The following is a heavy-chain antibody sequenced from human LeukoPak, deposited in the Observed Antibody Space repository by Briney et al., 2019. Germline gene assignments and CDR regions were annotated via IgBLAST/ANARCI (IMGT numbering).Heavy chain of an antibody. J-gene: IGHJ4*02. CDR1: GGSISSNY. D-gene: IGHD4-17*01. CDR2: IYYSGST. V-gene: IGHV4-59*01. Sequence: SETLSLTCTVSGGSISSNYWSWIRQPPGKGLEWIGYIYYSGSTNSNPSLKSRVTISADTSKNQFSLNPSSVTAADTAVYYCARDRGYGDYLNYFDYWGQGTLVTVSS. CDR3: ARDRGYGDYLNYFDY.